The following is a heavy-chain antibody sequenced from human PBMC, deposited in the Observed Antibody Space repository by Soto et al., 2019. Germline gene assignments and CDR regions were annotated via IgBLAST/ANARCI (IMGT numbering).Heavy chain of an antibody. CDR1: GYIFTNHY. Sequence: ASVKVSCKASGYIFTNHYIHWVRQAPGQGLEWMGIINPSGGSTSYAQKFQGRVTMTRDTSTSTVYMELSSLRSEDTAVYYCASSTTVTTLFDYWGQGTLVTVSS. D-gene: IGHD4-17*01. CDR3: ASSTTVTTLFDY. CDR2: INPSGGST. V-gene: IGHV1-46*03. J-gene: IGHJ4*02.